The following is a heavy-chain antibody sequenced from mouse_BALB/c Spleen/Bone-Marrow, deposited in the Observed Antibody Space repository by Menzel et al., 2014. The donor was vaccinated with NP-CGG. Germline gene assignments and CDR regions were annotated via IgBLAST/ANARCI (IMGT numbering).Heavy chain of an antibody. CDR1: GSNIKDTY. CDR3: AGDGAY. Sequence: VQLQQSGAELVKPGASVKLSCTASGSNIKDTYMHWVKQRPEQGLEWIGRIDPANGNTKYDPKFQGKATITADTSSNTAYLQHSSLTSEDTAVYYCAGDGAYWGQGTLVTVSA. D-gene: IGHD3-3*01. V-gene: IGHV14-3*02. J-gene: IGHJ3*01. CDR2: IDPANGNT.